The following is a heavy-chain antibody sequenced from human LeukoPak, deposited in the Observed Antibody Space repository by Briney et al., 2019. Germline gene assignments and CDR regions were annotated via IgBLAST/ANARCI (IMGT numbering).Heavy chain of an antibody. CDR2: ISYDGGNK. V-gene: IGHV3-30*04. J-gene: IGHJ4*02. CDR1: GFTFSSYA. CDR3: ARYHDILTGYYYDY. D-gene: IGHD3-9*01. Sequence: GGSLRLSCAASGFTFSSYAMHWVRQAPGKGLEWVAVISYDGGNKYYADSVKGRFTISRDNAKNSLYLQMNSLRAEDTAVYYCARYHDILTGYYYDYWGQGTLVTVSS.